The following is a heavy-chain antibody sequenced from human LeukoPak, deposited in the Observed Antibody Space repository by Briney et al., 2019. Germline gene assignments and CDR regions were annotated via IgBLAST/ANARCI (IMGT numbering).Heavy chain of an antibody. CDR3: AKNPGIAAAGAYNWFDP. J-gene: IGHJ5*02. V-gene: IGHV1-69*13. D-gene: IGHD6-13*01. CDR1: GGTFSSYA. CDR2: IIPIFGTA. Sequence: ASVKVSCKASGGTFSSYAISWVRQAPGQGLEWMGGIIPIFGTANYAQKFQGRVTITADESTSTAYMELSSLRSGDTAVYYCAKNPGIAAAGAYNWFDPWGQGTLVTVSS.